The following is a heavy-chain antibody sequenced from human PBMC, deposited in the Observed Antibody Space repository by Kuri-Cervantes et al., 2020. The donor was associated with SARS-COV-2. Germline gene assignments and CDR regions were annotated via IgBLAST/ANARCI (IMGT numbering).Heavy chain of an antibody. V-gene: IGHV1-69*05. J-gene: IGHJ6*03. CDR1: GGTFSNYA. CDR2: IIPIFGTA. CDR3: ARASTYCSSTSCYDYYCMDV. Sequence: SVKVSCKASGGTFSNYALSWVRQAPGQGLEWMGGIIPIFGTANYAQKFQGRVTITMDESTSTAYMELSSLRYEDTAVYYCARASTYCSSTSCYDYYCMDVWGKGTTVTVSS. D-gene: IGHD2-2*01.